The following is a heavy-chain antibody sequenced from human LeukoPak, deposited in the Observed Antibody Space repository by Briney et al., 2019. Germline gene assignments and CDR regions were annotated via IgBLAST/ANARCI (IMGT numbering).Heavy chain of an antibody. V-gene: IGHV4-39*07. Sequence: SETLSFTCTVSGVSISSSSYYWGWIRQPPGKGLEWIGSIYYSGSTYYNPSLKSRVTISVDTSKNQFSLKLSSVTAADTAVYYCARGSDSSSWYMWGQGTLVTVSS. D-gene: IGHD6-13*01. CDR3: ARGSDSSSWYM. CDR1: GVSISSSSYY. CDR2: IYYSGST. J-gene: IGHJ4*02.